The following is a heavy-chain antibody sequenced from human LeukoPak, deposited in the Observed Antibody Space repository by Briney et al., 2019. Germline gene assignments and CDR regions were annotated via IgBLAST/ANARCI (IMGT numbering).Heavy chain of an antibody. Sequence: GRSLRLSGAASGFTFDNYAMHWVRQAPGKGLEWVSGIAWNSGNTGFADSVKGRFTISRDNAENSLYLQMNSLTPEDTAFYFCAKDMNSYGSGSSYNPWGPFDSWGQGTLVTVSS. CDR2: IAWNSGNT. V-gene: IGHV3-9*01. CDR3: AKDMNSYGSGSSYNPWGPFDS. D-gene: IGHD3-10*01. J-gene: IGHJ4*02. CDR1: GFTFDNYA.